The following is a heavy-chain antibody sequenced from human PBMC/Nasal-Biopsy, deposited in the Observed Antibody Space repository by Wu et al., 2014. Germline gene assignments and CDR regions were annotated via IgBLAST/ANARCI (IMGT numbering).Heavy chain of an antibody. CDR3: AHAITGVGAQRGEHFGF. D-gene: IGHD3-10*01. CDR1: GFSFTINGVG. Sequence: LVKPTQTLTLTCTFSGFSFTINGVGVGWIRQAPGEALECLALIYWDDDKRYSPSLKTRLTITRDTSRNQVVLTMTNMDPVDTATYYCAHAITGVGAQRGEHFGFWGQGTLVTVSS. V-gene: IGHV2-5*02. J-gene: IGHJ4*02. CDR2: IYWDDDK.